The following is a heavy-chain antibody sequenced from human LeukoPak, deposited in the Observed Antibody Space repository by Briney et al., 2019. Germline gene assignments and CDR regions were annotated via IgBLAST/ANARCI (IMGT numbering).Heavy chain of an antibody. D-gene: IGHD6-19*01. CDR2: IYTSGST. CDR3: ARAQSIAVAGTRYYYYYYYMDV. Sequence: SETLSLTCAVYGGSFSSYYWSWIRQPAGKGLEWIGRIYTSGSTNYNPSLKSRVTMSVDTSKNQFSLKLSSVTAADTAVYYCARAQSIAVAGTRYYYYYYYMDVWGKGTTVTISS. V-gene: IGHV4-59*10. CDR1: GGSFSSYY. J-gene: IGHJ6*03.